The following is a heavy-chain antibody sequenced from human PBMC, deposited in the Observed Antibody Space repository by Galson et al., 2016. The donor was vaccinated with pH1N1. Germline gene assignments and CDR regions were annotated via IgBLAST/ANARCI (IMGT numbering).Heavy chain of an antibody. D-gene: IGHD3-10*01. CDR2: VYPGDSDT. CDR1: GYSFTSYW. V-gene: IGHV5-51*03. Sequence: QSGAEVKKPGESLKISCRGSGYSFTSYWIAWVRQKPGKGLEWMGIVYPGDSDTRYSPSFRGLFTFSADKSIGTADLQWSSLEASDTALYYCARLRGGITVVREVYFDLWGQGTLVTVSP. J-gene: IGHJ4*02. CDR3: ARLRGGITVVREVYFDL.